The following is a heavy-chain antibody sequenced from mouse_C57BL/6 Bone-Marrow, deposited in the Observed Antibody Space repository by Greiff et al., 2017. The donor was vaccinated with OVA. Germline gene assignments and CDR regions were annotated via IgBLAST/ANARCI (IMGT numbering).Heavy chain of an antibody. CDR3: ARPGDYDFAY. Sequence: EVMLVESGGDLVKPGGSLKLSCAASGFTFSSYGMSWVRQTPDKRLEWVATISSGGSYTYYPDSVKGRFTISRDNAKNTLYLQMSSLKSEDTAMYYCARPGDYDFAYWGQGTLVTVSA. D-gene: IGHD2-4*01. J-gene: IGHJ3*01. V-gene: IGHV5-6*02. CDR1: GFTFSSYG. CDR2: ISSGGSYT.